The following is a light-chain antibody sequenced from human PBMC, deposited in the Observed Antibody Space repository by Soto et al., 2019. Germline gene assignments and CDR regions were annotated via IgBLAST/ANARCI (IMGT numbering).Light chain of an antibody. CDR3: QQYDSWPLT. V-gene: IGKV3-20*01. Sequence: EIVLTQSPGTLSLSPGDIATLSYRGSQSVRSSYLACYKHERGQAPRIXSYGASTRPTGIPDRFSGSGSGTEFSLTISSLKSEDFEVYYCQQYDSWPLTFGGGTKVDIK. J-gene: IGKJ4*01. CDR1: QSVRSSY. CDR2: GAS.